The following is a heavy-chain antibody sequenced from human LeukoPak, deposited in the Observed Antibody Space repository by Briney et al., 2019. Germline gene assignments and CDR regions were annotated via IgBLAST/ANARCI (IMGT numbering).Heavy chain of an antibody. CDR2: ISAYNGNT. Sequence: ASVKVSCKASGYTFTGYYMHWVRQAPGQGLEWMGWISAYNGNTNYAQKLQGRVTMTTDTSTSTAYMELRSLRSDDTAVYYCARAYYDFWSGYLGYWGQGTLVTVSS. CDR3: ARAYYDFWSGYLGY. V-gene: IGHV1-18*04. J-gene: IGHJ4*02. CDR1: GYTFTGYY. D-gene: IGHD3-3*01.